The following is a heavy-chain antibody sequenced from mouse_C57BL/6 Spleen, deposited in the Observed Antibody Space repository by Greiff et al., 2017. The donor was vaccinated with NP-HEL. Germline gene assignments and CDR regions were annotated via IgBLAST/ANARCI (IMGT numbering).Heavy chain of an antibody. Sequence: VQLQQSGAELVKPGASVKLSCKASGYTFTSYWMQWVKQRPGQGLEWIGEIDPSDSYTNYNQKFKGKATLTVDTSSSTAYMQLSSLISEDSAVYYCAMAFPGSSRFDYWGQGTTLTVSS. V-gene: IGHV1-50*01. CDR3: AMAFPGSSRFDY. CDR1: GYTFTSYW. CDR2: IDPSDSYT. D-gene: IGHD1-1*01. J-gene: IGHJ2*01.